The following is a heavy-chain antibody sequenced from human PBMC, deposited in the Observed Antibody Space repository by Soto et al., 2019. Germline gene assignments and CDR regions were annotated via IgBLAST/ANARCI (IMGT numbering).Heavy chain of an antibody. V-gene: IGHV4-59*01. CDR2: IYYTGST. D-gene: IGHD1-26*01. Sequence: QVQLQESGPGLVKPSEILSLTCTVSGGSISRNYWSWIRQSPGKGLEWIGYIYYTGSTNYNHSLKSRITISVDTSKNQFSLKLSAVTAADTAVYYCVKGGSSKFDPWGQGTLVTVSS. CDR1: GGSISRNY. CDR3: VKGGSSKFDP. J-gene: IGHJ5*02.